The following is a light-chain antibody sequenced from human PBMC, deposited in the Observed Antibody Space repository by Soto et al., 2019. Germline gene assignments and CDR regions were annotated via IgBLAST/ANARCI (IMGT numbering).Light chain of an antibody. CDR3: EQSYSALLFT. Sequence: DIQMTQFPSSLSASVGDRVTITCRASQTIGRYLNWYQQKPGKVPKLLIYAASNLQSGVPARFSGRCSGTAFTTTIISMQHEDFAPYFCEQSYSALLFTFGPGTKVDI. CDR2: AAS. J-gene: IGKJ3*01. CDR1: QTIGRY. V-gene: IGKV1-39*01.